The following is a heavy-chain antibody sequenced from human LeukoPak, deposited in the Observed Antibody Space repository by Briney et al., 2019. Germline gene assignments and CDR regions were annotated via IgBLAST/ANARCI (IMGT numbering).Heavy chain of an antibody. Sequence: PGRSLRLSCAASGFTFSSYWMHWVRQAPGKGLVSVSRINSDGSSTNYADSVKGRFTISRDNAKNTLYLQMNSLGAEDTAVYYCARAQHSGYERYQYYFDYWGQGTLVTVSS. V-gene: IGHV3-74*01. J-gene: IGHJ4*02. CDR3: ARAQHSGYERYQYYFDY. CDR2: INSDGSST. CDR1: GFTFSSYW. D-gene: IGHD5-12*01.